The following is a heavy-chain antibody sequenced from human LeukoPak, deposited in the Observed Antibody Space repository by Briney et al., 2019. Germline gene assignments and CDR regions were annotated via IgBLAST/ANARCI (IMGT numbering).Heavy chain of an antibody. CDR3: TRGASGYGNFDY. CDR1: GFSVVGYW. V-gene: IGHV3-74*01. CDR2: NNSDGSSI. Sequence: GGSLRLSCAASGFSVVGYWMHWVRQGPVVGLVWVSRNNSDGSSISYWDSVKGRFSISRDNAKNTLYLQMNSLRAEDTAVYYCTRGASGYGNFDYWGQGTLVTVSS. D-gene: IGHD5-12*01. J-gene: IGHJ4*02.